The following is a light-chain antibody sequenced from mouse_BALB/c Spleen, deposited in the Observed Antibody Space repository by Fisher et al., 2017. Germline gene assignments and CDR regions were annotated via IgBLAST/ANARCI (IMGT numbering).Light chain of an antibody. CDR1: SSVSY. Sequence: IVMTQSPAIMSASPGEKVTMTCSASSSVSYMYWYQQKPGSSPRLLIYDTSNLASGVPVRFSGSGSGTSYPLTISSMEAEDAATYYCQQWSSNPLTFGAGTKLELK. CDR2: DTS. J-gene: IGKJ5*01. V-gene: IGKV4-55*01. CDR3: QQWSSNPLT.